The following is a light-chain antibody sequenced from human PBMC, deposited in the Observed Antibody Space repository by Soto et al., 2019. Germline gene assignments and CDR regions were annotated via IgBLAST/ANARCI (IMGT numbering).Light chain of an antibody. V-gene: IGLV2-14*01. Sequence: QSAQTQPASVSGSPGQSITISCTGTSSDVGGYNYVSWFQQYPGKAPKLMIYEVTNRPSGVSNRFSGSKSGNTASLTISGLQAEDEADYYCTSYTSSSTVVFGGGTKVTVL. CDR2: EVT. CDR1: SSDVGGYNY. CDR3: TSYTSSSTVV. J-gene: IGLJ2*01.